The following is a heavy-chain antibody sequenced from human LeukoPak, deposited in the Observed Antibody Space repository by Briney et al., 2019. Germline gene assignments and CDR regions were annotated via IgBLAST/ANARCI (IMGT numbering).Heavy chain of an antibody. V-gene: IGHV4-34*01. CDR2: INHSRNT. J-gene: IGHJ4*02. CDR3: ARVDGDGYNIPDY. D-gene: IGHD5-24*01. CDR1: GESFSTYY. Sequence: PSETLSLTRAVYGESFSTYYWSWIRQPPGKGLEWIGEINHSRNTNYNPSLKSRVTISVDTSKNQFSLKLSSVTAADTAVYYCARVDGDGYNIPDYWSQGTLVTVSS.